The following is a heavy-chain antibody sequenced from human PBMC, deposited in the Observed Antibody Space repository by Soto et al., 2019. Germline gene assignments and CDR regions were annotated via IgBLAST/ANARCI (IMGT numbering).Heavy chain of an antibody. V-gene: IGHV3-30*18. CDR1: GVTISSYG. CDR2: ISYDGSNN. CDR3: AKDLWEQQLVIRDFFDY. D-gene: IGHD6-13*01. J-gene: IGHJ4*02. Sequence: GGSLRLSCAASGVTISSYGMHWVRQPPGKGLAWVEVISYDGSNNYYAGSVNGRFTMSRDNSKNTLSLQLNTLRAEDMAVYYSAKDLWEQQLVIRDFFDYWGQGTLVTVSS.